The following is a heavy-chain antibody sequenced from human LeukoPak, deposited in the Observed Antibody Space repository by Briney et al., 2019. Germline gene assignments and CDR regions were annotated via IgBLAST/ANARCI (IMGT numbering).Heavy chain of an antibody. CDR3: ATGYCSSTSCYYYFDY. J-gene: IGHJ4*02. V-gene: IGHV1-24*01. D-gene: IGHD2-2*01. Sequence: ASVKVSCKVSGYTLTELSMHWVRQAPGKGLEWMGGFDPEDGGTIYAQKFQGRVTMTEDTSTDTAYMELSSLRSEDTAVYYCATGYCSSTSCYYYFDYWGQGTLVTVSS. CDR1: GYTLTELS. CDR2: FDPEDGGT.